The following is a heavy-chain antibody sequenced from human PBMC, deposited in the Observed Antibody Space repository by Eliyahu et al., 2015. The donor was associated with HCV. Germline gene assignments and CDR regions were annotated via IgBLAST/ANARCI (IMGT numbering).Heavy chain of an antibody. CDR3: ARRNREDFWSAYADGTFDY. D-gene: IGHD3-3*01. J-gene: IGHJ4*02. CDR1: GFTFTAYY. V-gene: IGHV1-2*06. CDR2: IDPHTDGT. Sequence: QVQLVQSGAEVKKPGASVKVSCKTSGFTFTAYYIHWVRQAPGQGLEWMGRIDPHTDGTKYAKKXHGRVTMTRDTFVSTAYMDLSGLTSDDTAFYYCARRNREDFWSAYADGTFDYWGQGTLITVSS.